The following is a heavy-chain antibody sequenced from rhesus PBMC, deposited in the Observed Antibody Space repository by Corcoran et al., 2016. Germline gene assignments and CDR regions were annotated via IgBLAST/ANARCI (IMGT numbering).Heavy chain of an antibody. CDR2: IYGSGSCT. J-gene: IGHJ4*01. Sequence: QLQLQESGPGLVKPSATVSVTCAGSGGSISSSYWSWIRQAPGKGLACIEYIYGSGSCTNYHPSLNSRVPLSVDTSKNPLSLKLSSVTIADTAVYYCARYSGGFDYWGQGVLVTVSS. V-gene: IGHV4-169*01. CDR3: ARYSGGFDY. D-gene: IGHD6-37*01. CDR1: GGSISSSY.